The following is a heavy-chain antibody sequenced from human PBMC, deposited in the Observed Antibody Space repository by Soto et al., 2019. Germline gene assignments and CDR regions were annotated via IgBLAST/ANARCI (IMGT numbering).Heavy chain of an antibody. V-gene: IGHV1-2*02. CDR3: ARGLLWFGETYYGMDV. D-gene: IGHD3-10*01. CDR1: GYTFTGYY. J-gene: IGHJ6*02. CDR2: INPNSGGT. Sequence: ASVKVSCKASGYTFTGYYMHWVRQAPGQGLEWMGWINPNSGGTNYAQKFQGRVTMTRDTSISTAYMELSRLRSDDTAVYYCARGLLWFGETYYGMDVWGQGTTVTVSS.